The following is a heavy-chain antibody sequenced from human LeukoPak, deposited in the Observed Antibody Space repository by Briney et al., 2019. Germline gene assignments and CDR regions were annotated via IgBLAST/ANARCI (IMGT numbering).Heavy chain of an antibody. CDR3: ARVGRVAAAGRYYYYGMDV. V-gene: IGHV3-30*04. J-gene: IGHJ6*02. Sequence: GGSLRLSCAASGFTFSSYAMHWVRQAPGKGLEWVAVISYDGSNKYYADSVKGRFTISRDNSKNTLYLQMNSLRAEDTAVYYCARVGRVAAAGRYYYYGMDVWGQGTTVTVSS. CDR1: GFTFSSYA. D-gene: IGHD6-13*01. CDR2: ISYDGSNK.